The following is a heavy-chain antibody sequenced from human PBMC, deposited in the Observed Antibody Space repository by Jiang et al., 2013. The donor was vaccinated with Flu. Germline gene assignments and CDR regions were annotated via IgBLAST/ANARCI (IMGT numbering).Heavy chain of an antibody. V-gene: IGHV4-38-2*01. CDR1: GYY. CDR2: ISHTGTT. CDR3: ATTTGN. Sequence: GYYWGWVRQPPGKGLEWIGSISHTGTTYYNPSLKTRLTISLDTSKNQFSLMLTSVTAADTAVYYCATTTGNWGQGTLVTVSS. D-gene: IGHD3-10*01. J-gene: IGHJ4*02.